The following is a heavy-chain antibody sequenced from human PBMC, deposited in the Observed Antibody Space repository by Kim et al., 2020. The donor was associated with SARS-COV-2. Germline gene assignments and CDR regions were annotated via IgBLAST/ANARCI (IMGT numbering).Heavy chain of an antibody. Sequence: SETLSLTCTVSGGSISSGGYYWTWIRQHPGKGLEWIGNVYYRGSASYNPSLKSRLTISLDTSKNQFPLNLRSVTAADSARYYCARWGPGLVDPDFLSIEIWGQGALVSVSS. D-gene: IGHD3-3*01. J-gene: IGHJ4*02. CDR2: VYYRGSA. V-gene: IGHV4-31*03. CDR1: GGSISSGGYY. CDR3: ARWGPGLVDPDFLSIEI.